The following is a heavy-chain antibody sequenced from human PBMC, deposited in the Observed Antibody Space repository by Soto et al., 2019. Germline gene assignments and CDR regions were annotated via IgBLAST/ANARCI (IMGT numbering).Heavy chain of an antibody. CDR1: GFTFSSYS. Sequence: PGGSLRLSCAASGFTFSSYSMNWVRQAPGKGLEWVSSISSSSSYIYYADSVKGRFTISRDNAKNSLYLQMNSLRAEDTAVYYCARDLERGVGAIYYYYYGMDVWGQGTTVTVSS. V-gene: IGHV3-21*01. CDR2: ISSSSSYI. D-gene: IGHD1-26*01. CDR3: ARDLERGVGAIYYYYYGMDV. J-gene: IGHJ6*02.